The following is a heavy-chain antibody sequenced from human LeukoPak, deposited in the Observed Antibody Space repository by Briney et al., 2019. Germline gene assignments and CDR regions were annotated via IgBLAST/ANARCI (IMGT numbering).Heavy chain of an antibody. J-gene: IGHJ4*02. D-gene: IGHD4-17*01. V-gene: IGHV1-46*01. CDR3: ARDPDGDHYFDY. Sequence: ASVKVSCKASGYTITSYYIHWVRQAPGQGLEWMGIINPSGGSTSYAQKFQGRVTMTRDTSTSTVYMELSSLRSEDTAVYYCARDPDGDHYFDYWGQGTLVTVSS. CDR2: INPSGGST. CDR1: GYTITSYY.